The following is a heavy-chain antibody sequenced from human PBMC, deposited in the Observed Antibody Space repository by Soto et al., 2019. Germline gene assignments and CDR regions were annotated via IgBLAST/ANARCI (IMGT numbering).Heavy chain of an antibody. V-gene: IGHV3-11*01. J-gene: IGHJ5*02. CDR2: ISSSGSTI. Sequence: GGSLRLSCAASGFTFSDYYMSWIRKAPGKGLEWVSYISSSGSTIYYADSVKGRFTISRDNAKNSLYLQMNSLRAEDTAVYYCARVVGYCSGGSCYPPWFDPWGQGTLVTVSS. CDR1: GFTFSDYY. CDR3: ARVVGYCSGGSCYPPWFDP. D-gene: IGHD2-15*01.